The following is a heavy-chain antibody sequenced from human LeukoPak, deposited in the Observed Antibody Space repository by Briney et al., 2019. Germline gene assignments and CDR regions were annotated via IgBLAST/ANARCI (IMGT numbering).Heavy chain of an antibody. D-gene: IGHD6-13*01. CDR3: ARDLGSSWYGGADY. Sequence: GGSLRLSCAASGFTFSSYGMHWVRQAPGKGLEWVAAIWYDGSNKYYADSVEGRFTISRDNSKNTLYLQMNSLRAEDKAVYYCARDLGSSWYGGADYWGQGTLVTVSS. CDR1: GFTFSSYG. V-gene: IGHV3-33*01. J-gene: IGHJ4*02. CDR2: IWYDGSNK.